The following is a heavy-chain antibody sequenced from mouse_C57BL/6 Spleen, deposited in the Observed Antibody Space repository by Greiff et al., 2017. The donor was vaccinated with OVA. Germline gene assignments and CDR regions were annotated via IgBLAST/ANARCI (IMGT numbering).Heavy chain of an antibody. D-gene: IGHD1-1*01. CDR1: GYAFTNYL. J-gene: IGHJ1*03. CDR2: INPGSGGT. Sequence: VQLQESGAELVRPGTSVTVSCKASGYAFTNYLIEWVKQRPGQGLEWIGVINPGSGGTNYNEKFKGKATLTADKSSSTSYMQLSSLTSEDSAVYFCARSITTVPWYFDVWGTGTTVTVSS. V-gene: IGHV1-54*01. CDR3: ARSITTVPWYFDV.